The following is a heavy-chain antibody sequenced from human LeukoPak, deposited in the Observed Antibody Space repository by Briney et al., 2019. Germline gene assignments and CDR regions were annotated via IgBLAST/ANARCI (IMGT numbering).Heavy chain of an antibody. Sequence: GGSLRLSCAASGFTFSSYGMHWVRQAPGKGLEWVAVISYDGSNKYYADSVKGRFTISRDNSKNTLYLQMNSLRAEDMAVYYCAKDRDDSSGYYSTRVFDYWGQGTLVTVSS. CDR3: AKDRDDSSGYYSTRVFDY. CDR2: ISYDGSNK. J-gene: IGHJ4*02. D-gene: IGHD3-22*01. V-gene: IGHV3-30*18. CDR1: GFTFSSYG.